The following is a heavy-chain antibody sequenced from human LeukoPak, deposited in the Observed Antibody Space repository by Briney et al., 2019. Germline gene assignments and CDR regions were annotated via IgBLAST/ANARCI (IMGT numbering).Heavy chain of an antibody. CDR1: GGSFSGYY. CDR3: ATNPGAGPYVNSFDI. J-gene: IGHJ3*02. D-gene: IGHD7-27*01. V-gene: IGHV4-34*01. Sequence: SETLSLTCAVYGGSFSGYYWSWIRQPPGKGLEWIGEINHSGSTNYNPSLKSRVTISVDTSKNQFSLKLSSVTAADTAVYYCATNPGAGPYVNSFDIWGQGIMVTVSS. CDR2: INHSGST.